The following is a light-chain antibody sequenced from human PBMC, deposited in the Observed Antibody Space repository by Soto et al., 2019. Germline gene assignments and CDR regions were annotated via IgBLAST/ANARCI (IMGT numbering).Light chain of an antibody. J-gene: IGKJ5*01. Sequence: EIVWTQSPGTLSLSPGERATLSCRASQSVSSNYFAWYQKKPGQAPRLLIYGASSRATGIPDRFSGSGSGTDFTITISSLEPEDFAVYYCQQYGRSLSIAFGQRTRLEIK. CDR1: QSVSSNY. CDR3: QQYGRSLSIA. V-gene: IGKV3-20*01. CDR2: GAS.